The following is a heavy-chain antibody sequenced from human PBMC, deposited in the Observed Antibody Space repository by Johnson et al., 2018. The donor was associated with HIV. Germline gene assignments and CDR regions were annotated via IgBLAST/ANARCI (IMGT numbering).Heavy chain of an antibody. CDR3: AREDPQTTMVRGVIRHEALDF. CDR1: GFTFSSYA. V-gene: IGHV3-30-3*01. J-gene: IGHJ3*01. Sequence: QVLLVESGGGVVQPGRSLRLSCAASGFTFSSYAMHWVRQAPGKGLEWVAVVSYDGSNKYYADSVKGRFTISRDNSKNTLYLQMNSLRAEDTAVYYCAREDPQTTMVRGVIRHEALDFWGKGTMVTVPS. CDR2: VSYDGSNK. D-gene: IGHD3-10*01.